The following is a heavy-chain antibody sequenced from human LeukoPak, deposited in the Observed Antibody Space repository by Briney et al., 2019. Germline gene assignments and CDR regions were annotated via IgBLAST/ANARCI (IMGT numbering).Heavy chain of an antibody. Sequence: SVKVSCKASGGTFSSYAISWVRQAPGQGLEWMGGIIPIFGTANYAQKFQGRVTITADESTSTAYMELSSLRSEDTAVYYCARSRLPAATITPNDYWGQGALVTVSS. J-gene: IGHJ4*02. CDR2: IIPIFGTA. D-gene: IGHD5-12*01. CDR1: GGTFSSYA. V-gene: IGHV1-69*13. CDR3: ARSRLPAATITPNDY.